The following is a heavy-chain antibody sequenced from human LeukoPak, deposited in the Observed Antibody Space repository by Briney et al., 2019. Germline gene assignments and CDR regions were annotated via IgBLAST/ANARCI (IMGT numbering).Heavy chain of an antibody. CDR1: GYTFTRYG. V-gene: IGHV1-18*01. D-gene: IGHD6-13*01. Sequence: ASVKVSCKASGYTFTRYGITWVRQAPAPRLEWMGWISVHTGNTNSGQKVQGRITMTTDTATSTAYMELRSLRSDDTAIYYCARDHAAAGLDYWGQGTLVTVSS. CDR3: ARDHAAAGLDY. J-gene: IGHJ4*02. CDR2: ISVHTGNT.